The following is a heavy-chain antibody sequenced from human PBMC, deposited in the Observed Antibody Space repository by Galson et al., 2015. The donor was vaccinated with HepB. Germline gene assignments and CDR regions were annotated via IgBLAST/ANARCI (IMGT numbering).Heavy chain of an antibody. CDR2: ISGSGGST. Sequence: SLRLSCAASGFTFSSYAMSWVRQAPGKGLEWVSAISGSGGSTYYADSVKGRFTISRDNSKNTLYLQMNSLRAEDTAVYYCAKGPYCGGDCYPNWFDPWGQGTLVTVSS. D-gene: IGHD2-21*02. J-gene: IGHJ5*02. V-gene: IGHV3-23*01. CDR3: AKGPYCGGDCYPNWFDP. CDR1: GFTFSSYA.